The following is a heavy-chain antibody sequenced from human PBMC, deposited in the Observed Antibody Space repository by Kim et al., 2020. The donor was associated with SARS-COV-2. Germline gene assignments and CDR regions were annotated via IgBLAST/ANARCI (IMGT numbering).Heavy chain of an antibody. D-gene: IGHD6-13*01. V-gene: IGHV1-3*04. CDR2: INTDNGET. CDR1: RYTLSDYS. Sequence: ASVKVSCKASRYTLSDYSMHWVRQAPGQRLEWMGWINTDNGETKYSQKFQGRVTITRDTSANTAYMELSSLRSEDTAVYYCARASLPRSYSSNWHYFDFWGQETQVTVSS. CDR3: ARASLPRSYSSNWHYFDF. J-gene: IGHJ4*02.